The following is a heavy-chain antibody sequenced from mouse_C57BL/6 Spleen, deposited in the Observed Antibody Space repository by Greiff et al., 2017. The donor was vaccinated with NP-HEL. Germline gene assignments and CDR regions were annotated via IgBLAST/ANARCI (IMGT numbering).Heavy chain of an antibody. J-gene: IGHJ1*03. CDR2: IYPGDGDT. CDR3: VRDYGSHWYLDV. Sequence: QVQLQQSGAELVKPGASVKISCKASGYAFSSYWMNWVKQRPGKGLERIGQIYPGDGDTNYNGKFKGKATLTADISASTAYMQLSSRTSEDSAVYFCVRDYGSHWYLDVWGTGTTVTVAS. CDR1: GYAFSSYW. V-gene: IGHV1-80*01. D-gene: IGHD1-1*01.